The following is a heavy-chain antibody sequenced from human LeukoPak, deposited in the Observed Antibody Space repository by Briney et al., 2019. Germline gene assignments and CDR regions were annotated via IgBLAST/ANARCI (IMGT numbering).Heavy chain of an antibody. CDR2: INPDSGGK. CDR3: ARAYFGYVSGSNFDY. V-gene: IGHV1-2*02. D-gene: IGHD3-10*01. CDR1: GYTFTGYY. Sequence: ASVKVSCKASGYTFTGYYMHWVRQAPGQGLEWMGWINPDSGGKNYAQKFQGRVTMTRDTSISTAYMELSGLRSDDTAVYYCARAYFGYVSGSNFDYWGQGTLVTVSS. J-gene: IGHJ4*02.